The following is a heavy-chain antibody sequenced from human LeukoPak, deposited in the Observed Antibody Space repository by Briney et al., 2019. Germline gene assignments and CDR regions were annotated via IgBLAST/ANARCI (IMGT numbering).Heavy chain of an antibody. V-gene: IGHV3-48*03. J-gene: IGHJ5*02. CDR3: ARDGYCSGGSCYAPRFDP. Sequence: QTGGSLRLSCAASGFTFSNYEMNWVRQAPGEGLQWVSYISSGGSTIYYADSVKGRFTISRDNAKNSLYLQMNSLRAEDTAVYYCARDGYCSGGSCYAPRFDPWGQGILVTVSS. D-gene: IGHD2-15*01. CDR1: GFTFSNYE. CDR2: ISSGGSTI.